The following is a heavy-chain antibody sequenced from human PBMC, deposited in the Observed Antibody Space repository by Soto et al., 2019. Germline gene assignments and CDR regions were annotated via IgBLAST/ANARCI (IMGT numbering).Heavy chain of an antibody. J-gene: IGHJ6*03. D-gene: IGHD3-3*01. V-gene: IGHV3-30-3*01. Sequence: GGSLRLSCAASGFTFSYFAMHWVRQAPGKGLEWVAFISNDGVNEYYVDSVKGRFTISRDNAKNSLYLQMNSLRAEDTAVYYCARDNALRFLEWLSDYYYYMDVWGKGTTVTVSS. CDR2: ISNDGVNE. CDR1: GFTFSYFA. CDR3: ARDNALRFLEWLSDYYYYMDV.